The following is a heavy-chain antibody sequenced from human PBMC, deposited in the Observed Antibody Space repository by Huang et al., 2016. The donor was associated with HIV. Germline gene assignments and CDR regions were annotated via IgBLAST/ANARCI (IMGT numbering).Heavy chain of an antibody. Sequence: QERLVESGGGVVQPGRSLRLSCAASGFPFSSYAMHWVRQAPGKGLEWVAVISYDGSNQHYVDSVKGRFTISRDNSKKMLYLQMNSLRMGDTAVYYCARGSAGVLWFGEMWGQGTLVTVSS. D-gene: IGHD3-10*01. CDR2: ISYDGSNQ. V-gene: IGHV3-30*04. J-gene: IGHJ4*02. CDR3: ARGSAGVLWFGEM. CDR1: GFPFSSYA.